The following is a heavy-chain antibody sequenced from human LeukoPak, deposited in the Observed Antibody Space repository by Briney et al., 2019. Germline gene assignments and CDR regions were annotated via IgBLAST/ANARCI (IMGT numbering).Heavy chain of an antibody. CDR3: VGGDY. J-gene: IGHJ4*02. Sequence: GGSLRLSCAASGLTFSIHWMNWVRQAPGKGLECVANINQGGSDKYYVDYVKGRFTISRDNTKNSLYLQMNSLRAEDTAVYYCVGGDYWGQGTLVTVSS. CDR2: INQGGSDK. CDR1: GLTFSIHW. V-gene: IGHV3-7*01.